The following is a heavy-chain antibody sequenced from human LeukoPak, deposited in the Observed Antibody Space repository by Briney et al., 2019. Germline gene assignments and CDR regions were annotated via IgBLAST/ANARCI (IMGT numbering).Heavy chain of an antibody. CDR3: ARGGRGSAAVVAPRSFDI. J-gene: IGHJ3*02. V-gene: IGHV3-74*01. CDR1: GFTFSSYW. Sequence: GGSLRLSCAASGFTFSSYWMHWVRQAPGKGLVWVSRINSDGSSTSYADSVKGRFTISRDNAKNSLYLQMNSLRDEDTAVYYCARGGRGSAAVVAPRSFDIWGQGTMVTVSS. D-gene: IGHD3-22*01. CDR2: INSDGSST.